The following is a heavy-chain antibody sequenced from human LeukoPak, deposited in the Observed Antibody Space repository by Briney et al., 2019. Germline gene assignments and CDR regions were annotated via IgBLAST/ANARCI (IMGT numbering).Heavy chain of an antibody. Sequence: PSETLSLTCTVSGGSISPYYWSWIRQPPGKGREWIGYIHYSGTTNYNPSLKSRVTMSVDTSNNHLSLRLTSVTAADTALYYCARHSYNYYGLDVWGQGTTITVSS. V-gene: IGHV4-59*08. CDR2: IHYSGTT. J-gene: IGHJ6*02. CDR1: GGSISPYY. CDR3: ARHSYNYYGLDV.